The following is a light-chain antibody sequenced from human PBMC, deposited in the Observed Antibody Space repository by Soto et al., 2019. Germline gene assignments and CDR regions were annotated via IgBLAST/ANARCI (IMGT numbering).Light chain of an antibody. J-gene: IGKJ2*01. Sequence: DIQMTQSPSSLSASVRDRVTITCRASQTISTHLNWYQQKPGKAPKPLIYAASTLQSGVPSRFNGSGSGTDFTLTINSLQPEDFATYYCQQSLTIPYTFGQGTKLEIK. CDR3: QQSLTIPYT. V-gene: IGKV1-39*01. CDR2: AAS. CDR1: QTISTH.